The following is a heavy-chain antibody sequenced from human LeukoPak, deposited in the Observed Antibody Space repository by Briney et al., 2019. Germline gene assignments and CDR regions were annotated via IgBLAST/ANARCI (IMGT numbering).Heavy chain of an antibody. J-gene: IGHJ4*02. CDR3: TREQDREASATVVGDY. Sequence: PGGSLRLSCAASAFIFDNYAMHWVRQAPGKGLEWVSGITWNSDNIEYADSAKGRFTISRDNAKNSLFLQMNSLRAEDTAVYYCTREQDREASATVVGDYWGQGTLVTVSS. CDR1: AFIFDNYA. D-gene: IGHD4-23*01. CDR2: ITWNSDNI. V-gene: IGHV3-9*01.